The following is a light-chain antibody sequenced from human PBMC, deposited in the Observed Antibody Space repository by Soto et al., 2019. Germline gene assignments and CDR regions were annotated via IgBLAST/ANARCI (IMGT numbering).Light chain of an antibody. Sequence: QSVLTQPRSVSGSPGQSVTISCTGTSSDAGGYNYVSWYQQHPGKAPKVMIYDVSKRPSGVPDRFSGSKSGYTASLTISGLQAEDEADYYCCSYTGSYTWVFGGGTKLTVL. CDR3: CSYTGSYTWV. V-gene: IGLV2-11*01. CDR1: SSDAGGYNY. CDR2: DVS. J-gene: IGLJ3*02.